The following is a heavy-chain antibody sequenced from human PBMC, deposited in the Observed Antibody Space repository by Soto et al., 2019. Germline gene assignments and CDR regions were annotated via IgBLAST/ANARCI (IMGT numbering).Heavy chain of an antibody. V-gene: IGHV3-30*04. CDR1: GFSFSHYA. J-gene: IGHJ5*02. D-gene: IGHD3-10*01. CDR3: VSPHSESSNAFDL. CDR2: ISYDGENQ. Sequence: GGSLRLSCAASGFSFSHYAMHWVRQPPGKGLEWVALISYDGENQYFTDSVRGRFTISRDNSKTAVYLEMNNLRLDDTATYYCVSPHSESSNAFDLWGQGTLVTAPQ.